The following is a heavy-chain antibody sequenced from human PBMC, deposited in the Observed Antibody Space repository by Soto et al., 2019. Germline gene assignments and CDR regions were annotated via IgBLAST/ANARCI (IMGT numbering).Heavy chain of an antibody. D-gene: IGHD6-6*01. Sequence: GGSLRLSCAASGFSVGGNHLTWVRQAPGKGLEWVAVIHTSGDTYYADSVQGRFTISRDNAKNSLYLQMNSLRAEDTAVYYCARGGKQLARAFDIWGQGTMVTVSS. V-gene: IGHV3-66*01. CDR3: ARGGKQLARAFDI. CDR2: IHTSGDT. CDR1: GFSVGGNH. J-gene: IGHJ3*02.